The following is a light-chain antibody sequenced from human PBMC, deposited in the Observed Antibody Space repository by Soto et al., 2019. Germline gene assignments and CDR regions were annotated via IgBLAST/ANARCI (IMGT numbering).Light chain of an antibody. Sequence: EIVLTQSPGTLSLSPGERATLSCRASQSVWSNFFAWYQQKPGQAPRLLIYGLSSRATDIPDRFSGGGSGTDFTLTISRLEPEDFAVYFCQQYGAPPPTFGGGTKVEIK. CDR1: QSVWSNF. CDR3: QQYGAPPPT. V-gene: IGKV3-20*01. CDR2: GLS. J-gene: IGKJ4*01.